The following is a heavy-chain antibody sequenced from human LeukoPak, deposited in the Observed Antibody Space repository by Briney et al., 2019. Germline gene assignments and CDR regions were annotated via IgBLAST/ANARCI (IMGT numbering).Heavy chain of an antibody. D-gene: IGHD3-10*01. CDR1: GFTFSSYW. CDR3: GRDLLWFGEVMDV. V-gene: IGHV3-7*01. J-gene: IGHJ6*04. CDR2: IKQDGSEK. Sequence: QPGGSLRLSCAASGFTFSSYWMSWVRQAPGKGLEWVANIKQDGSEKYYVDSVKGRFTISRDNAKNSLYLQMNSLRAEDTAVYYCGRDLLWFGEVMDVWGKGTTVTVSS.